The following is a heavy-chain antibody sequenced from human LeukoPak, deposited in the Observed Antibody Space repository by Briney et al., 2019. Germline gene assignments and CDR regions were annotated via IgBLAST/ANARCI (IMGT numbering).Heavy chain of an antibody. J-gene: IGHJ4*02. CDR1: GYSFTSYW. V-gene: IGHV5-51*01. Sequence: GESLNIYCKGSGYSFTSYWIGWVREMPGQGMEWMGIIYPGNTDSRYSPSFQGHVTSSAYKSISTAYLQCRSLKASDTAMYYCVRHPSRYISGWYGDYWGQGTLVTVSS. CDR2: IYPGNTDS. D-gene: IGHD6-19*01. CDR3: VRHPSRYISGWYGDY.